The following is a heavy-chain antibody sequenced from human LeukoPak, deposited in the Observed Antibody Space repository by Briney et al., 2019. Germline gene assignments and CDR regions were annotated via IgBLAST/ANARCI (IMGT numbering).Heavy chain of an antibody. CDR1: GDSISGYS. J-gene: IGHJ5*02. CDR3: ARDNPAGP. V-gene: IGHV4-4*07. D-gene: IGHD1-14*01. CDR2: VYTSGNT. Sequence: SETLSLTCSGSGDSISGYSWSWIRQSAAKGLEWIGRVYTSGNTNYNPSFKSRVTMSIDTSKKQFSLKLYTVTAADTAVYYCARDNPAGPWGQGTLVTVSS.